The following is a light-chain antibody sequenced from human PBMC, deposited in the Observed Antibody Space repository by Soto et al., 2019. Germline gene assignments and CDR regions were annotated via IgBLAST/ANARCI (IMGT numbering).Light chain of an antibody. J-gene: IGKJ1*01. V-gene: IGKV3-15*01. CDR2: GAS. Sequence: IVMTQSQATLSVSPGERATLSCRASQSVSSNLAWYQQKPGQAPRLLIYGASTRATGIPARFSGSGSGTEFTLTISSLKSEDFAVYYCQQYGSSSWTFGQGTKVDIK. CDR1: QSVSSN. CDR3: QQYGSSSWT.